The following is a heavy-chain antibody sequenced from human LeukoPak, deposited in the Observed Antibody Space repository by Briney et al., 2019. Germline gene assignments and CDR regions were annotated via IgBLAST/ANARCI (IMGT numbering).Heavy chain of an antibody. J-gene: IGHJ5*02. CDR2: IIPIFGTA. V-gene: IGHV1-69*05. CDR1: GGTFSSYA. CDR3: ARVPPVNPNWFDP. Sequence: GASVKVSCKASGGTFSSYAISWVRQAPGQGLEWMGRIIPIFGTANYAQKFQGRVTITTDESTSTAYMELSSLRSEDTAVYYCARVPPVNPNWFDPWGQGTLLTVSS.